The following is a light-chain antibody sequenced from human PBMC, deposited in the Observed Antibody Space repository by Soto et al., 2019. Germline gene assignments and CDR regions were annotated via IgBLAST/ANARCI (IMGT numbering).Light chain of an antibody. Sequence: DIQMTQSPSSLSASVGDRVTITCQASQDISNYLNWYQQRSGKAPKLLIHGASNSETGVPSRFTGSGSWTHFTFTISSLQPEDFATYYCQQYDTLPFAFGQGTKLEIK. CDR3: QQYDTLPFA. CDR1: QDISNY. V-gene: IGKV1-33*01. CDR2: GAS. J-gene: IGKJ2*01.